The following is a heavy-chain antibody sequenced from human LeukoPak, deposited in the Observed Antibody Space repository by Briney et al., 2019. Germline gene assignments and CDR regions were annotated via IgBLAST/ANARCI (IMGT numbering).Heavy chain of an antibody. V-gene: IGHV4-34*01. D-gene: IGHD3-16*02. CDR2: INHSGST. CDR3: ARELAITCGGVIVMSGAFDI. Sequence: SETLSLTCAVYGGSFSGYYWSWIRQPPGKGLEWIGEINHSGSTNYNPSLKSRVTISVDTSKNQFSLKLSSVTAADTAVYYCARELAITCGGVIVMSGAFDIWGQGTMVTVSS. J-gene: IGHJ3*02. CDR1: GGSFSGYY.